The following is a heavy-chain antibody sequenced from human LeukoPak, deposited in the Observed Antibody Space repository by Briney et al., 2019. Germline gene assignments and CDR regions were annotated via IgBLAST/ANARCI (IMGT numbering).Heavy chain of an antibody. D-gene: IGHD5-12*01. Sequence: GGSLRLSCAASGFTFSSYAMSWVRQAPGKGLEWVSGVSGSGGSTYYADYVKGRFTISRDNSKNTLYLQMNSLRAEDTAVYYCAKDLDIVATITGNWGQGTLVIVSS. CDR3: AKDLDIVATITGN. CDR1: GFTFSSYA. J-gene: IGHJ4*02. CDR2: VSGSGGST. V-gene: IGHV3-23*01.